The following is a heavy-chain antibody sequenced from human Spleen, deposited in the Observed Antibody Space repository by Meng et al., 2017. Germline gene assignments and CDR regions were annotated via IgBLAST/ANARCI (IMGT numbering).Heavy chain of an antibody. J-gene: IGHJ4*02. V-gene: IGHV3-74*01. Sequence: GGSLRLSCAASGFTFSSYWIHWVRQVPGRGLVWVSYINGDGSSTNYADSVKGRFTISRDNAKNTVHLQMNSLRAEDTAVYYCARGVVRATSADWGQGTRVTVSS. D-gene: IGHD1-26*01. CDR2: INGDGSST. CDR1: GFTFSSYW. CDR3: ARGVVRATSAD.